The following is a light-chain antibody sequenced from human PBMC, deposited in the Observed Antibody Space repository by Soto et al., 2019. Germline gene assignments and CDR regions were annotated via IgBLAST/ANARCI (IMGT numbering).Light chain of an antibody. CDR1: SSDVGSYNL. J-gene: IGLJ1*01. Sequence: QSVLTQPASVSGSPGQSITISCTGTSSDVGSYNLVSWYQQHPGKAPKLMIYEDSKRPSGVSNRFSGSKSGNTASLTISGRQAEDEADYYCCSYAGSSYVFGTGTKVTVL. V-gene: IGLV2-23*01. CDR3: CSYAGSSYV. CDR2: EDS.